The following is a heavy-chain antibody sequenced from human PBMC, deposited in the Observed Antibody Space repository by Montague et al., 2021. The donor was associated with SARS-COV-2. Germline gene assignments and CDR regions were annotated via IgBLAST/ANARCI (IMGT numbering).Heavy chain of an antibody. D-gene: IGHD3-22*01. V-gene: IGHV6-1*01. CDR2: TYYRSKWYN. CDR1: GDSVSRNSAA. CDR3: ARGSYDYDSSGPIMGGIDP. J-gene: IGHJ5*02. Sequence: CAISGDSVSRNSAAWNWIRQSPSRGLEWLGRTYYRSKWYNDYAVSVKSRITINPDTSKNQISLQLNSVTPEDTAVYYCARGSYDYDSSGPIMGGIDPWGHGILVTVSS.